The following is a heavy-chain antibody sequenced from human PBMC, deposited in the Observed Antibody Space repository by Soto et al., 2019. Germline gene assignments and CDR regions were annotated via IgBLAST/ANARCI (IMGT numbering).Heavy chain of an antibody. CDR1: GFTFISSF. D-gene: IGHD3-3*01. Sequence: GGSLRLSCVASGFTFISSFMGWVRQAPGKGLEWVANINQDGGGTYYADSVKGRFTISRDNAKNSVSLQMHSLRAEDTAVYYCARREYDYWSNYYYFDYFGQGTLVTSPQ. J-gene: IGHJ4*02. V-gene: IGHV3-7*03. CDR3: ARREYDYWSNYYYFDY. CDR2: INQDGGGT.